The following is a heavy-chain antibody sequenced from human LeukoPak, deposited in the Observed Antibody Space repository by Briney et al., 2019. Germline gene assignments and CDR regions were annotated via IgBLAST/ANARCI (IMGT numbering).Heavy chain of an antibody. J-gene: IGHJ4*02. CDR3: ARDSDILTGYPHFDY. Sequence: ASVKVSCKASGYTFTGYYMHWVRQAPGQGLEWMGWINPNSGGTNYAQKFQGWVTMTRDTSISTAYMELSRLRSDDTAVYYCARDSDILTGYPHFDYWGQGTLVTVSS. V-gene: IGHV1-2*04. D-gene: IGHD3-9*01. CDR2: INPNSGGT. CDR1: GYTFTGYY.